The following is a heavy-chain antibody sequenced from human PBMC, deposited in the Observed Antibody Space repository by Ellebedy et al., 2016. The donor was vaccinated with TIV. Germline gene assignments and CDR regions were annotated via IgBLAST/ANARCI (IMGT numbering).Heavy chain of an antibody. CDR3: ASFHYGAYGYFFDY. V-gene: IGHV3-23*01. Sequence: GESLKISCAASGFAFDNYAMTWVRQAPGKGLEWVSTIGDSDYNTHYADSVEGRFAISRDNSKNTLYLEMSSLRPEDTAVYFCASFHYGAYGYFFDYWGQGTLVTVSS. J-gene: IGHJ4*02. CDR2: IGDSDYNT. CDR1: GFAFDNYA. D-gene: IGHD4-17*01.